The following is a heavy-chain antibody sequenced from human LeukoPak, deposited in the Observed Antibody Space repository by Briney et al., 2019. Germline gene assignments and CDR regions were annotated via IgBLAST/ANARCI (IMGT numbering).Heavy chain of an antibody. D-gene: IGHD3-22*01. J-gene: IGHJ6*03. CDR2: MNPSGST. CDR3: ARGRQDVTMIVVIMTAVSYYLDV. V-gene: IGHV4-34*01. Sequence: SETLSLTCAVYGGSFSGYYWTWIRHTPEKGLEWIGEMNPSGSTNYNPSLKSRVTISVDTSKNQFSLTLSSVPAADTAVYYCARGRQDVTMIVVIMTAVSYYLDVWGKGTTVTVS. CDR1: GGSFSGYY.